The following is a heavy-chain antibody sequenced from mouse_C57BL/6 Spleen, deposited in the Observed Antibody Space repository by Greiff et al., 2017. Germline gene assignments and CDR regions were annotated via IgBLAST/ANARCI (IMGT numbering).Heavy chain of an antibody. V-gene: IGHV2-5*01. CDR3: AEKQENYGSFDY. J-gene: IGHJ2*01. D-gene: IGHD1-1*01. Sequence: VKLQESGPGLVQPSQSLSITCTVSGFSLTSYGVHWVRQSPGKGLEWLGVIWRGGSTDYNAAFMSRLSITNDNSKSQVFFKMNSLQADDTARFYWAEKQENYGSFDYWGQGTTLTVSS. CDR1: GFSLTSYG. CDR2: IWRGGST.